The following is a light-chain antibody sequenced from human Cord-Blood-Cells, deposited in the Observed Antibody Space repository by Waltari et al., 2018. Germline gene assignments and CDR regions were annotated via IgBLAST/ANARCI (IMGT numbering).Light chain of an antibody. CDR3: QAWDSSTVV. Sequence: SYELTQPPSVSVSPGQTASITCSGDKLGDKYACWYQQKPGQSPVLVIYQNSKRPSGIPERFSGHNTGNTDTLTISGTQAMDEAAYYCQAWDSSTVVFGGGTKLTVL. V-gene: IGLV3-1*01. CDR1: KLGDKY. J-gene: IGLJ2*01. CDR2: QNS.